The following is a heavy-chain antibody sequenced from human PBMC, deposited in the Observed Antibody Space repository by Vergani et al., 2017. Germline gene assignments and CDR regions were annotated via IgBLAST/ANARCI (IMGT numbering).Heavy chain of an antibody. CDR2: IYHSGST. D-gene: IGHD3-3*01. J-gene: IGHJ4*02. Sequence: QVQLQESGPGLVKPSGTLSLTCAVSGGSISSSNWWSWVRQPPGKGLEWIGEIYHSGSTNYNPSLKSRVTISVDKSKNQFSLKLSSVTAADTAVYYCARDRGCYDFWSGSRLFDYWGQGTLVTVSS. CDR1: GGSISSSNW. V-gene: IGHV4-4*02. CDR3: ARDRGCYDFWSGSRLFDY.